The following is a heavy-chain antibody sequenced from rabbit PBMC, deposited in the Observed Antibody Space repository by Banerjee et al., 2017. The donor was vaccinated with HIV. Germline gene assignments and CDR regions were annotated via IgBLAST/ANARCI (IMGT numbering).Heavy chain of an antibody. CDR1: GFSFSSSYY. J-gene: IGHJ3*01. CDR3: ARDPINSSL. V-gene: IGHV1S45*01. D-gene: IGHD4-2*01. CDR2: IYAGSSGST. Sequence: QEQLEESGGDLVKPGASLTLTCTASGFSFSSSYYMCWVRQAPGKGLEWIACIYAGSSGSTYYASWAKGRFTISRENTQNTVSLQMNSLTAADTATYFCARDPINSSLRGQGTLVTVS.